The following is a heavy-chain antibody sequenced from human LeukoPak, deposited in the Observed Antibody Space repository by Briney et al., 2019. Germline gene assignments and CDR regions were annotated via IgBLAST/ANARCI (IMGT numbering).Heavy chain of an antibody. V-gene: IGHV1-2*02. Sequence: ASVKVSCKASGYTFTGYYMHWVRQAPGQGLEWMGWINPNSGGTNYAQKFQGRVTMTRDTSISTAYMELSSLRSEDTAVYYCARDRLPRRGSGYYFDYWGQGTLVTVSS. J-gene: IGHJ4*02. D-gene: IGHD3-22*01. CDR3: ARDRLPRRGSGYYFDY. CDR1: GYTFTGYY. CDR2: INPNSGGT.